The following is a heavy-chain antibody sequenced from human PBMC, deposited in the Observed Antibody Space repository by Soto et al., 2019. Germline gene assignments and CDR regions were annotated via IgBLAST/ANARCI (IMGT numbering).Heavy chain of an antibody. CDR3: ARDQDIGGPTPHFYYYGMDV. CDR1: GFTFDSYA. CDR2: VSGSAVRT. J-gene: IGHJ6*02. D-gene: IGHD3-16*01. V-gene: IGHV3-23*01. Sequence: TGGSLRLSCELSGFTFDSYAMTWVRQAPAKGLEWLATVSGSAVRTFYADSVEGRFTISRDNSKNTLYLQINSLRVEDTAVYYCARDQDIGGPTPHFYYYGMDVWGRGTTVAVSS.